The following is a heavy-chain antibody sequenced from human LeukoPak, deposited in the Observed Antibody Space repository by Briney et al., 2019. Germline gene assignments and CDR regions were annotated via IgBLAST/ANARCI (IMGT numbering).Heavy chain of an antibody. Sequence: GGSLRLSCAASGFTFSSYGMSWVRQAPGKGLEWVSAISGSGGSTYYADSVKGRFTISRDNSKNTLYLQMNSLRAEDTAVYYCTKYGHSPYFDSWGQGTLVTVSS. CDR2: ISGSGGST. CDR3: TKYGHSPYFDS. J-gene: IGHJ4*02. V-gene: IGHV3-23*01. CDR1: GFTFSSYG. D-gene: IGHD4-17*01.